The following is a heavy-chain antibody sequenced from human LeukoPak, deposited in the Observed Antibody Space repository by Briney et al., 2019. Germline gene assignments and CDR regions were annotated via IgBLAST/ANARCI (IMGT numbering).Heavy chain of an antibody. CDR2: ISGDGGST. CDR3: AKDDPYVWGSYRSLPNY. CDR1: GFTFDDYA. D-gene: IGHD3-16*02. J-gene: IGHJ4*02. V-gene: IGHV3-43*02. Sequence: GGSLRLSCAASGFTFDDYAMHWVRQAPGKGLEWVSLISGDGGSTYYADSVKGRFTISRDNSKNSLYLQMNSLRTEDTALYYCAKDDPYVWGSYRSLPNYWGRGTLVTVSS.